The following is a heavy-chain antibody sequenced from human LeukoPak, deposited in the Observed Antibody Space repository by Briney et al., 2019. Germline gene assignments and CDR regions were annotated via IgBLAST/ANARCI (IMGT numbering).Heavy chain of an antibody. CDR3: ARGIYCSSTTCYYYYYYKEV. V-gene: IGHV4-4*07. Sequence: SETLSLTCTVSGGSISAYYWSWIRQPAGKGLEWIGRIYTSGSTNYNPSLKSRVTMSLDTSKNQFSLKLSSVTAADTAVYYCARGIYCSSTTCYYYYYYKEVLGKGNTVTVSS. CDR2: IYTSGST. J-gene: IGHJ6*03. D-gene: IGHD2-2*01. CDR1: GGSISAYY.